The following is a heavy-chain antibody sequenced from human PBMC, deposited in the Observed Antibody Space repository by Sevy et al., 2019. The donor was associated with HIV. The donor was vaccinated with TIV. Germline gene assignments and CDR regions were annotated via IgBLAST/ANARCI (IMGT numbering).Heavy chain of an antibody. CDR2: ISWNSGSI. CDR1: GFTFDDYA. D-gene: IGHD6-19*01. Sequence: GGSLRLSCAASGFTFDDYAMHWVRQAPGKGLEWVSGISWNSGSIGYADSVKGRFTISRDNAKNSLYLQMNSLRAEDMALYYCAKGESSGWTLRAFDIWGQGTMVTVSS. CDR3: AKGESSGWTLRAFDI. V-gene: IGHV3-9*03. J-gene: IGHJ3*02.